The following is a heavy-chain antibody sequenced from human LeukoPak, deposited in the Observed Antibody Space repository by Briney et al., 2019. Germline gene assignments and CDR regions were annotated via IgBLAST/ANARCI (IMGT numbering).Heavy chain of an antibody. CDR2: ISYDGSTK. CDR3: AKDRYSGSYLQTGPCAH. Sequence: GGSLRLSCAASGFTFSSYGMHWVRQAPGKGLEWVAVISYDGSTKYYADSVKGRFTISRDNPKNTLFLQMNSLRVEDTALYYCAKDRYSGSYLQTGPCAHWGQGTLVTVSS. D-gene: IGHD1-26*01. V-gene: IGHV3-30*18. CDR1: GFTFSSYG. J-gene: IGHJ4*02.